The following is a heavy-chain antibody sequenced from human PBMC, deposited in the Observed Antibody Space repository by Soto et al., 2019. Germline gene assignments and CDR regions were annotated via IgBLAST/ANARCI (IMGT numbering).Heavy chain of an antibody. CDR3: TARGGDSLQDI. CDR2: IRGRSKKFAT. D-gene: IGHD4-17*01. J-gene: IGHJ4*02. V-gene: IGHV3-73*01. CDR1: GFNLSDSA. Sequence: EVQLVESGGGLVQPGWSLQVSCACLGFNLSDSALHLVRQPSGKGLEWIGRIRGRSKKFATSYATSVRGRFSLSRDVSRNTAYLQMNSLRDDDTGVYFCTARGGDSLQDIWGQGTLVTVSS.